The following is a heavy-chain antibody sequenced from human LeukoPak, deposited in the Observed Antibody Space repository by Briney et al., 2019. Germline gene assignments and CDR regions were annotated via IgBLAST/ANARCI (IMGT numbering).Heavy chain of an antibody. V-gene: IGHV3-74*01. J-gene: IGHJ1*01. CDR2: IKSDGST. Sequence: GGSLRLSCAVSGFTFSRYWMHWVRQAPGKGLVWVSRIKSDGSTNYADSVKGRFTISRDNAKNTVSLQMNSLRAEDTGVYYCARAPAEIGGYYPEYFRPWDQGTLVTVSS. CDR1: GFTFSRYW. D-gene: IGHD3-22*01. CDR3: ARAPAEIGGYYPEYFRP.